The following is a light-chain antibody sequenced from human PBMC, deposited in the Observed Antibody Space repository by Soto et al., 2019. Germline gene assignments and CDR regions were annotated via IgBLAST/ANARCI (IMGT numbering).Light chain of an antibody. J-gene: IGKJ1*01. V-gene: IGKV3-15*01. CDR3: QKYNNWPWT. Sequence: EIVLTQSPATLSVSPWERATLSCRASQSVSSNLAWYQQKPGQAPRLLIYGASTRATGIPARFSGSGSGTEFTLTISSLQSEDFAVYYCQKYNNWPWTCGQG. CDR1: QSVSSN. CDR2: GAS.